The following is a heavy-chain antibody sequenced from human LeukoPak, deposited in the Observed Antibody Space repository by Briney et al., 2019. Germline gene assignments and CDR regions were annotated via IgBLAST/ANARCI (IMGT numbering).Heavy chain of an antibody. CDR2: ISYDGSNK. Sequence: GGSLRLSCAASGFIFSTYGMHWVRQAPGKGLEWVAVISYDGSNKYYADSVKGRFTISRDNSKNTLYLQMNSLRAEDTAVYYCARVQYYYDSSGYHPLDYWGQGTLVTVSS. CDR1: GFIFSTYG. V-gene: IGHV3-30-3*01. CDR3: ARVQYYYDSSGYHPLDY. J-gene: IGHJ4*02. D-gene: IGHD3-22*01.